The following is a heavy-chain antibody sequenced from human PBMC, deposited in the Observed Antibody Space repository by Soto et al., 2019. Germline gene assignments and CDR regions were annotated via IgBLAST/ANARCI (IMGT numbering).Heavy chain of an antibody. V-gene: IGHV1-3*01. CDR3: ARGASLYSYFDL. CDR1: GYTFTNYA. J-gene: IGHJ2*01. CDR2: INAGNGNT. Sequence: ASVKVSCKASGYTFTNYAMHWVRQAPGQRLEWMGWINAGNGNTKYSQKFQGRVTITRDTSASTAYMELSSLRSEDTAVYYCARGASLYSYFDLWGRGTLVTVSS.